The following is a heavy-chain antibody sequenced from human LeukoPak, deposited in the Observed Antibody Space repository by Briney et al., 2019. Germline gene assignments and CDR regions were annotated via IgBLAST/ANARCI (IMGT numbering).Heavy chain of an antibody. J-gene: IGHJ6*03. D-gene: IGHD5-18*01. CDR3: ARAGTAMVGWYYYMDV. CDR2: ISTSGST. CDR1: GGSVSSGSYY. V-gene: IGHV4-61*02. Sequence: PSETLSLTCTVSGGSVSSGSYYWSWIRQPAGKGLEWIGRISTSGSTNYNPSLKSRVTISVDTSKNQFSLRLTSVTAADTAVYYCARAGTAMVGWYYYMDVWGKGTTVTVSS.